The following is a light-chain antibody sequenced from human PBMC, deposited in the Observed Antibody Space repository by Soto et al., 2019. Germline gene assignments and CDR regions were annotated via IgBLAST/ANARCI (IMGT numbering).Light chain of an antibody. V-gene: IGKV4-1*01. CDR2: WAS. J-gene: IGKJ4*01. CDR1: QSVFYSPNNKDY. Sequence: DIVMTQSPDSLAVSLGERATINCKSSQSVFYSPNNKDYLAWYQQKPRQPPKLLIYWASTRESGVPDRFSGSGSGTDFTLTISSLQAEDVAVYYCQQYYSLPLTFGGGTKVEIK. CDR3: QQYYSLPLT.